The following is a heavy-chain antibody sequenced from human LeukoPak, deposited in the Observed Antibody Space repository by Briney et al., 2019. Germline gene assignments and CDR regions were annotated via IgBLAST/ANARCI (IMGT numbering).Heavy chain of an antibody. Sequence: SETLSLTCTVSGGSISSSSYYWGWIRQPPGKGLEWIGSIYYSGSTYYNPSLKSRVTISVGTSKNQFSLKLSSVTAADTAVYYCARTYYYDSSGSPFDYWGQGTLVTVSS. J-gene: IGHJ4*02. CDR1: GGSISSSSYY. CDR3: ARTYYYDSSGSPFDY. CDR2: IYYSGST. D-gene: IGHD3-22*01. V-gene: IGHV4-39*07.